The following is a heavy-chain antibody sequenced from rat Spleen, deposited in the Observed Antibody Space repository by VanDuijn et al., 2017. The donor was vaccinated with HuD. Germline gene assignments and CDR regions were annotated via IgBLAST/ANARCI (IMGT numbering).Heavy chain of an antibody. CDR1: GFTFSNYG. J-gene: IGHJ2*01. Sequence: EVQLVESGGGLVQPGRSLKLSCAASGFTFSNYGMHWIRQAPTKGLEWVASISPSGGSTYYPDSVKGRFTISRDNAKSTLYLQMNSLRSEDTATDYCTTSTEGTLDYWGQGVMVTVSS. CDR2: ISPSGGST. V-gene: IGHV5-19*01. D-gene: IGHD1-11*01. CDR3: TTSTEGTLDY.